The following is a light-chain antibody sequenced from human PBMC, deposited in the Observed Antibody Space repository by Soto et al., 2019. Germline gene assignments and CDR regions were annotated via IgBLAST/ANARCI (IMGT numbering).Light chain of an antibody. J-gene: IGLJ3*02. CDR3: CSYAGSYTWV. CDR2: DVT. Sequence: QSALTQPRSVSGSPGQSVTISCTGTSSDVGAYNYVSWNQQHPGKVPKLLIYDVTSRPSGVPDRFSGSKSGNTASLTISGLHAEDEADYYCCSYAGSYTWVFGGGTQLTVL. V-gene: IGLV2-11*01. CDR1: SSDVGAYNY.